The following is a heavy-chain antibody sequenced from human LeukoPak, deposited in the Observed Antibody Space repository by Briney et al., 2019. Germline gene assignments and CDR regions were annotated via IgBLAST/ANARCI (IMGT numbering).Heavy chain of an antibody. D-gene: IGHD1-26*01. J-gene: IGHJ6*02. CDR1: GFNFNNYG. CDR3: ARYSGSYEVNYYYYYGMDV. V-gene: IGHV3-7*03. Sequence: GGSLRLSCAASGFNFNNYGMHWVRQAPGKGLEWVANIKQDGSEKYYVDSVKGRFTISRDNAKNSLYLQMNSLRAEDTAVYYCARYSGSYEVNYYYYYGMDVWGQGTTVTVSS. CDR2: IKQDGSEK.